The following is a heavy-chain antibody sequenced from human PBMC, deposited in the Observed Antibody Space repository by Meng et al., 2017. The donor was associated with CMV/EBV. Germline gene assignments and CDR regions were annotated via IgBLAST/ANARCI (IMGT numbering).Heavy chain of an antibody. CDR1: GWSVRRCS. D-gene: IGHD4-23*01. CDR3: ARVLRWNGVIDY. V-gene: IGHV4-4*07. Sequence: PRLMTPYGTCSLTLASLGWSVRRCSWSWIRQPAGKGLEWIGRIYPSGSTNYNPSLKSRVTMSVNTSKNQFSLKLSSVTAADTAVYYCARVLRWNGVIDYWGQGTLVTVSS. J-gene: IGHJ4*02. CDR2: IYPSGST.